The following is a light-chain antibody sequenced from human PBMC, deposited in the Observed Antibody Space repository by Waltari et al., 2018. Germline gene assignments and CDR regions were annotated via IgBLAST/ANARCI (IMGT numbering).Light chain of an antibody. CDR3: GAWDSSLSAFV. CDR2: DND. V-gene: IGLV1-51*01. Sequence: YQQLPTPAPKLLIYDNDERPSGIPDRFSGSKSGTSATLAITGLQTWDEADYYCGAWDSSLSAFVFGGGTTLTVV. J-gene: IGLJ2*01.